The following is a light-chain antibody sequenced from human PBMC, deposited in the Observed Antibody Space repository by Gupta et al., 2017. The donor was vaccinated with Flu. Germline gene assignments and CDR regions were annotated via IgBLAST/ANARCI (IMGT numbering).Light chain of an antibody. J-gene: IGLJ3*02. CDR1: SSDVGAYSY. V-gene: IGLV2-14*01. CDR3: SSYKSGSTNMGV. CDR2: AGS. Sequence: QSALTQPASVSGSPGQSITISCTETSSDVGAYSYVSWYQQRPGKAPKRMIYAGSNRPSAASKRFSGSNSGNTASLTISVRQAEDEADYYCSSYKSGSTNMGVFGGGTKLTVL.